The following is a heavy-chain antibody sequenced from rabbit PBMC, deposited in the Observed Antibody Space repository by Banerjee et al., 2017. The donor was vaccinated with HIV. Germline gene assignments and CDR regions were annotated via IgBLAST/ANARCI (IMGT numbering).Heavy chain of an antibody. J-gene: IGHJ4*01. CDR3: ARDLTGVTGWNFNL. V-gene: IGHV1S45*01. D-gene: IGHD7-1*01. CDR1: GFSFSGGYC. CDR2: IYGTTSGNT. Sequence: QEQLEESGGGLVKPEGSLTLTCTASGFSFSGGYCMCWVRQAPGKGLEWIACIYGTTSGNTYYASWAKGRFTITKTSSTTVTLQMTSLTAADTATYFCARDLTGVTGWNFNLWGPGTLVTVS.